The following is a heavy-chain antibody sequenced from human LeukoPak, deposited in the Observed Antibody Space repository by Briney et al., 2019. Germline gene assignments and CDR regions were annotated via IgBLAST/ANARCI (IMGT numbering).Heavy chain of an antibody. Sequence: SETLSLTCTVSGGSISSYYWSWIRQPPGKGLEWIGYIYYSGSTNYNPSLKSRVTISVDTSKNQFSLKLSSVTAADTAVYYCATVGSSTTAGAFDIWGQGTMVTVSS. J-gene: IGHJ3*02. V-gene: IGHV4-59*01. CDR3: ATVGSSTTAGAFDI. CDR2: IYYSGST. D-gene: IGHD2-2*01. CDR1: GGSISSYY.